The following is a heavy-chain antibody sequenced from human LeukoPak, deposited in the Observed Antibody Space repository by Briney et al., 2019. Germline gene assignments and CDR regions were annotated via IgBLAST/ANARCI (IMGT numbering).Heavy chain of an antibody. V-gene: IGHV3-7*01. CDR3: ARRKEVQTTFDY. J-gene: IGHJ4*02. Sequence: RPGGSLRLSCVASGFVFSNYWMGWVRQAPGKGLEWVANIKEDGGETYYVDSVKGRSTISRDNAKNSLDLQMNSLRDEDTAVYYCARRKEVQTTFDYWGQGTLVTVSS. CDR2: IKEDGGET. D-gene: IGHD4/OR15-4a*01. CDR1: GFVFSNYW.